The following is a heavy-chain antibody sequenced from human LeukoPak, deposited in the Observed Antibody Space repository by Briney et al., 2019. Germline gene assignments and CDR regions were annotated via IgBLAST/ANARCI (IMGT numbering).Heavy chain of an antibody. CDR2: ISSSGSTI. J-gene: IGHJ4*02. Sequence: GGSLRLSCAASGFTFRSYEMNWVRQAPGKGLEWVSYISSSGSTIYYADSVKGRFTMSRDNAKNTLNLQMNSLRAEDTAVYYCASPLTGYYFDFWGQGTLVTVSS. D-gene: IGHD3-9*01. V-gene: IGHV3-48*03. CDR3: ASPLTGYYFDF. CDR1: GFTFRSYE.